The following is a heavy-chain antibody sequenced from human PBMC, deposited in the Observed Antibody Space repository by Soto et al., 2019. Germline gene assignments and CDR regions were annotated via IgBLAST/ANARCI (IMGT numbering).Heavy chain of an antibody. CDR2: INDDGSST. J-gene: IGHJ4*02. V-gene: IGHV3-74*01. Sequence: PGGSLRLSCAASGFTFSMYWMHWVRQVPGKGPEWVSRINDDGSSTNYADSVKGRFTISRDNAKNTLYLQMNDLRAEDTVAYYCTRGPRSTSTGTGAFWGQGTLVTVSS. CDR1: GFTFSMYW. CDR3: TRGPRSTSTGTGAF. D-gene: IGHD1-1*01.